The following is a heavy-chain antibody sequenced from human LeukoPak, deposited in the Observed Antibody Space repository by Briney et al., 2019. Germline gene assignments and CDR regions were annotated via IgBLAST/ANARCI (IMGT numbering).Heavy chain of an antibody. CDR3: ASFSEVGSGYPPHDAFDI. CDR2: IYYSGNT. Sequence: PSETLSLTCTVSGVSISSSNSYWGWIRQPPGKGLEWIGSIYYSGNTYYNASLKSQVSISIDTSKNQFSLRLTSVTAADTAVYYCASFSEVGSGYPPHDAFDIWGQGTMVTVSS. D-gene: IGHD3-22*01. V-gene: IGHV4-39*01. J-gene: IGHJ3*02. CDR1: GVSISSSNSY.